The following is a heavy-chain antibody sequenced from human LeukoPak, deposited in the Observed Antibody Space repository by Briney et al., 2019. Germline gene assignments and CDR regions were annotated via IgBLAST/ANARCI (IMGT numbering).Heavy chain of an antibody. CDR1: GGSISDYY. CDR2: IYSSGST. CDR3: ARMVQGYSSVWPETGNNWFDP. V-gene: IGHV4-4*07. J-gene: IGHJ5*02. Sequence: SETLSLTCTVSGGSISDYYWSWIRQPAGKGLEWIGRIYSSGSTNYNPSLKSRVTISVDKTKNQFSLKRTSVTAADTAVYYCARMVQGYSSVWPETGNNWFDPWGQGTLVTVSS. D-gene: IGHD6-19*01.